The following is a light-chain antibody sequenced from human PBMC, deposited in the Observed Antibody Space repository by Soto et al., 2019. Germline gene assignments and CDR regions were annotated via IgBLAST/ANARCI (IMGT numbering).Light chain of an antibody. CDR2: DTS. CDR3: QQYATSPWT. CDR1: QTVSNK. Sequence: ELVLAQSPATLSSSPGERATLSCRASQTVSNKLAWDQHKPGQDPRLLIYDTSNRATGSPARVSGSGSGTDLTLTISRLEPEDCAVYCCQQYATSPWTFGQGTKVDIK. J-gene: IGKJ1*01. V-gene: IGKV3-11*01.